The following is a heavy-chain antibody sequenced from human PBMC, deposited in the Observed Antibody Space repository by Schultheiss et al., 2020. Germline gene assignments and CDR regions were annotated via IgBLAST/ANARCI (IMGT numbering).Heavy chain of an antibody. CDR2: IYYTGST. CDR1: GGSISTYY. Sequence: SETLSLTCTVSGGSISTYYWGWIRQPPGKGLEYIGSIYYTGSTYYSPSLKSRVTISVDKSKNQFSLRLSSMTAADTAVYYCARAASYGQSYFDYWGQGTLVTVSS. CDR3: ARAASYGQSYFDY. V-gene: IGHV4-39*07. D-gene: IGHD3-10*01. J-gene: IGHJ4*02.